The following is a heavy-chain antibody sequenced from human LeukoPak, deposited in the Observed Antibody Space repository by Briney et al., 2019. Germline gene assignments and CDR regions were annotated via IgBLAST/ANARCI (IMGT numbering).Heavy chain of an antibody. CDR2: IYWNDDK. J-gene: IGHJ4*02. CDR3: AHSHSSGWPGSDYFDY. Sequence: SGPTLVKPTQTLTLTCTFSGFSLSTSGVGVGWIRQPPGKALEWLALIYWNDDKRYSPSLKSRLTITKDTSKNQVVLTMTNMDPVDTATYYCAHSHSSGWPGSDYFDYWGQGTLVTVSS. D-gene: IGHD6-19*01. V-gene: IGHV2-5*01. CDR1: GFSLSTSGVG.